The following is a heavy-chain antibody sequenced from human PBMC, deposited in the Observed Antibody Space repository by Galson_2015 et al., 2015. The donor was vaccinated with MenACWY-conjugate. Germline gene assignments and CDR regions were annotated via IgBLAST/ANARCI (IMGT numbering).Heavy chain of an antibody. Sequence: SLRLSCAASGFTFSDSYMSWIRQAPGKGLEWVSYISGGSTNTNYVDSVKGRFTISRDNAKNSLYLQMNSLRAEDTAVYFCARNPKSEVRFDSWGQGTLVTVSS. CDR2: ISGGSTNT. J-gene: IGHJ4*02. D-gene: IGHD2-2*01. CDR1: GFTFSDSY. V-gene: IGHV3-11*06. CDR3: ARNPKSEVRFDS.